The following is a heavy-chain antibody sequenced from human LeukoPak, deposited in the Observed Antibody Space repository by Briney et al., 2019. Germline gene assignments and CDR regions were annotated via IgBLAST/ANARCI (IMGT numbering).Heavy chain of an antibody. V-gene: IGHV3-23*01. D-gene: IGHD6-13*01. CDR2: ISGSGGST. J-gene: IGHJ4*02. CDR3: AKDLRGRQQLPLYYFDY. Sequence: PGGSLRFSCAASGFTFSSYAMSWVRQAPGKGLEWVSAISGSGGSTYYADSVKGRFTISRDNSKNTLYLQMNSLRAADTAVYYCAKDLRGRQQLPLYYFDYWGQGTLVTVSS. CDR1: GFTFSSYA.